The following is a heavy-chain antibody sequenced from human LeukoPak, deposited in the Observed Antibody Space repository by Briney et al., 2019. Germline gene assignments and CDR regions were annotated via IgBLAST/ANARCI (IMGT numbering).Heavy chain of an antibody. CDR2: IIPIFGTA. Sequence: ASVKVSCKASGGTFSSYAISWVRQAPGQGLEWMGGIIPIFGTANYAQKFQGRVTITADESTSTAYMELSRLRSDDTAVYYCARDGSSWYANPFYYYYYMDVWGKGTTVTVSS. D-gene: IGHD6-13*01. CDR3: ARDGSSWYANPFYYYYYMDV. V-gene: IGHV1-69*13. J-gene: IGHJ6*03. CDR1: GGTFSSYA.